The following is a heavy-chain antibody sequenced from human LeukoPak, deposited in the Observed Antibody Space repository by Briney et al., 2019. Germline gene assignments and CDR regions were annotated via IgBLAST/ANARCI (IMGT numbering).Heavy chain of an antibody. CDR3: ARKYSGINPFDY. J-gene: IGHJ4*02. CDR2: INNSGGST. D-gene: IGHD1-26*01. CDR1: GFTLNNYA. Sequence: PGGSLRLSCAASGFTLNNYAMSWVRQAPGKGLEWVSIINNSGGSTYYADSVKGRFTISRDLSKNTLYLQMNSLRAEDTALYYCARKYSGINPFDYWGQGTLVTVSS. V-gene: IGHV3-23*01.